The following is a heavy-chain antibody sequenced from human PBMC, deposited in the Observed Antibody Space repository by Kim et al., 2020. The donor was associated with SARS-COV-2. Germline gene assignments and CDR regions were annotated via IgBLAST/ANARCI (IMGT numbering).Heavy chain of an antibody. CDR1: GFTFSSYS. D-gene: IGHD6-19*01. V-gene: IGHV3-48*02. CDR3: ARDLTTVAGTFRSPYYYGMDV. CDR2: ISSSSSTI. Sequence: GGSLRLSCAASGFTFSSYSMNWVRQAPGKGLEWVSYISSSSSTIYYADSVKGRFTISRDNAKNSLYLQMNSLRDEDTAVYYCARDLTTVAGTFRSPYYYGMDVWGQGTTVTVS. J-gene: IGHJ6*02.